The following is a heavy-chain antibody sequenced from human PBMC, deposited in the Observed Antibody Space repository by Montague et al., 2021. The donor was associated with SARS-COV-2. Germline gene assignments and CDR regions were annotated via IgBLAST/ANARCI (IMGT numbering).Heavy chain of an antibody. CDR3: AKGRTVVATISPFDY. D-gene: IGHD5-12*01. J-gene: IGHJ4*02. CDR1: GFTFSSYA. V-gene: IGHV3-23*01. CDR2: ISGSGGST. Sequence: SLRLSCAASGFTFSSYAMSWVRQAPGKGLEWVSAISGSGGSTYYADSVEGRFTISRDNSKNTLYLQMNSLRAEDTAVYYCAKGRTVVATISPFDYWGQGTLVTVSS.